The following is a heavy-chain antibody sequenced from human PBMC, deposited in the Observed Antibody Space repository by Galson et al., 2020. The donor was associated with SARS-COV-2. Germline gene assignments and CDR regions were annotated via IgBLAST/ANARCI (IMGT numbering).Heavy chain of an antibody. V-gene: IGHV1-69*02. CDR3: ASEGDSGGAWYFDL. Sequence: SVKVSCKASGGTFSSYTISWVRQAPGQGLEWMGRIIPILGIANYAQKFQGRVTITADKSTSTAYMELSSLRSEDTAVYYCASEGDSGGAWYFDLWGRGTLVTVSS. CDR2: IIPILGIA. J-gene: IGHJ2*01. CDR1: GGTFSSYT. D-gene: IGHD2-15*01.